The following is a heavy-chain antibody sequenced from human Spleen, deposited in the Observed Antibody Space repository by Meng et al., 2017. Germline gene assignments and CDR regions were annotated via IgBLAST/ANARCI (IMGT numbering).Heavy chain of an antibody. V-gene: IGHV4-38-2*01. D-gene: IGHD3-16*02. J-gene: IGHJ6*02. CDR3: ARDSYDYVGGSYRLWYYYGMDV. Sequence: SETLSLTCAVSGYSISSGYNWGWIRQSPGKGMEWIGSIYQSGSTYYNPSLKGRVTISADTSKNQFSLKLTSVTAADTAVYYCARDSYDYVGGSYRLWYYYGMDVWGQGTTVTVSS. CDR2: IYQSGST. CDR1: GYSISSGYN.